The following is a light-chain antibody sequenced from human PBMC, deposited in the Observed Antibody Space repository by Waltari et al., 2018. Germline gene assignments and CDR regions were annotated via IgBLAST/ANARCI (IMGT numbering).Light chain of an antibody. V-gene: IGKV3-20*01. CDR3: HQDGTSPPYT. J-gene: IGKJ2*01. CDR1: QTISSSY. Sequence: EIVLTQSPGTLSLSPGERATLSCRASQTISSSYLAWYQQKPGQAPRLLSYGASQRATGIPGGFSGGGSGADFTLSISRLEPEDVAVYYWHQDGTSPPYTFGQGTKLEIK. CDR2: GAS.